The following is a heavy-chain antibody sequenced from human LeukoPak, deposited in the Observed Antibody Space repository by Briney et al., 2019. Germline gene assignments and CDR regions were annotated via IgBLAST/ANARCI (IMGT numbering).Heavy chain of an antibody. V-gene: IGHV1-69*05. CDR3: ARDRSGSNRWFDP. CDR2: IIPIFGTA. CDR1: GGTFSSCA. D-gene: IGHD2-15*01. Sequence: AASVKVSCKASGGTFSSCAISWVRQAPGQGLEWMGGIIPIFGTANYAQKFQGRVTITTDESTSTAYMELSSLRSEDTAVYYCARDRSGSNRWFDPWGQGTLVTVSS. J-gene: IGHJ5*02.